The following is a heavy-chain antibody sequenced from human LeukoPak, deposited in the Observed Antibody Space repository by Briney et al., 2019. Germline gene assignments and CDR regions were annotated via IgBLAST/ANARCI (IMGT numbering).Heavy chain of an antibody. CDR1: GFTFSSYW. J-gene: IGHJ4*02. CDR2: INSDGSST. Sequence: GGSLRLSCAASGFTFSSYWMHWFRQAPGKGLVWVSRINSDGSSTSYADSVKGRFTISRDNAKNTLYLQMNSLRAEDTAVYYCATPGVSGRYSFDYWGQGTLVTVSS. V-gene: IGHV3-74*01. D-gene: IGHD6-19*01. CDR3: ATPGVSGRYSFDY.